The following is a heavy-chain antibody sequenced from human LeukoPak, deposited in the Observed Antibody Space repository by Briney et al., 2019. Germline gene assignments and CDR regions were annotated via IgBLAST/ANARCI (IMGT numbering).Heavy chain of an antibody. CDR3: ARLSLVRGVIITTLGWFDP. D-gene: IGHD3-10*01. CDR1: GGSISSSSYY. J-gene: IGHJ5*02. V-gene: IGHV4-39*01. Sequence: SETLSLTCTVSGGSISSSSYYWGWIRQPPGKGLEWIGSIYYSGSTYYNPSLKSRVTISVDTSKNQFSLKLSSVTAAGTAVYYCARLSLVRGVIITTLGWFDPWGQGTLVTVSS. CDR2: IYYSGST.